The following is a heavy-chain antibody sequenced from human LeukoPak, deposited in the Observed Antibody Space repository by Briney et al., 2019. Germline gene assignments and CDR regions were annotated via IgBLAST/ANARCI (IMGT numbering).Heavy chain of an antibody. CDR3: ARAPPHYCSSTSCYTRAFDI. Sequence: KPSETLSLTCTVSGGSISSYYWSWIRQPPGKGLEWIGYIYYSGSTNYNPSLKSRVTISVDTSKNQFSLKLSSVTAADTAVYYCARAPPHYCSSTSCYTRAFDIWGQGTMVTVSS. CDR1: GGSISSYY. J-gene: IGHJ3*02. CDR2: IYYSGST. D-gene: IGHD2-2*02. V-gene: IGHV4-59*01.